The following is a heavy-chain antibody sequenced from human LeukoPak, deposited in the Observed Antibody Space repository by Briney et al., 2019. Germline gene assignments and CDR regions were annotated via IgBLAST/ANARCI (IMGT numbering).Heavy chain of an antibody. Sequence: GGSLRLSCAASGFTFSSYAMHWVRQAPGKGLEWVAVISYDGSNKYYADSVKGRFTISRDNAKNSLYLEMSSLRGEDTALYYCARDTSPRIAAIYYDAFDIWGQGTMVTVSS. CDR1: GFTFSSYA. J-gene: IGHJ3*02. D-gene: IGHD6-13*01. CDR3: ARDTSPRIAAIYYDAFDI. V-gene: IGHV3-30-3*01. CDR2: ISYDGSNK.